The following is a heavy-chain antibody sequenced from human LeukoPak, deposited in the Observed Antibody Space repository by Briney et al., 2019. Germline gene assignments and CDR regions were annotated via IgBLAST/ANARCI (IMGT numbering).Heavy chain of an antibody. Sequence: PSQTLSLTCAVSGGSIGSGDYSWTWIRQPPGEGPEWIGYIYHSGSTYYNPSLKSRVTISVDRSKNQFSLKLSSVTAADTAVYYCARIAAAGTNIDYWGQGMLVTVSS. CDR1: GGSIGSGDYS. CDR3: ARIAAAGTNIDY. D-gene: IGHD6-13*01. J-gene: IGHJ4*02. V-gene: IGHV4-30-2*01. CDR2: IYHSGST.